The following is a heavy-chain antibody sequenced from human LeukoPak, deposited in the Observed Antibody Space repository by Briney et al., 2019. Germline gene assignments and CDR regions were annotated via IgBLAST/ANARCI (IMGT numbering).Heavy chain of an antibody. CDR2: IYHSGST. CDR3: ARAVGTSRNFFDY. Sequence: SETLSLTCTVSGYSLSSGFYWGWIRQPPGKGLECIGSIYHSGSTHFNPSLKSRVTISVDTSKNQFSLNLSSVTAADTAMYYCARAVGTSRNFFDYWGQGTLVTVSS. J-gene: IGHJ4*02. V-gene: IGHV4-38-2*02. CDR1: GYSLSSGFY. D-gene: IGHD4-23*01.